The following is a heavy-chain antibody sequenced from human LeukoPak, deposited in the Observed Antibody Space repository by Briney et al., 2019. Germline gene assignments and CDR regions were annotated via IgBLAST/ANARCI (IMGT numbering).Heavy chain of an antibody. D-gene: IGHD3-22*01. V-gene: IGHV4-59*01. J-gene: IGHJ3*02. CDR3: ARETYYYDSSGYHDAFDI. CDR2: IYYSGST. CDR1: GGSISSYY. Sequence: SETLSLTCTVSGGSISSYYWSWIRQPPGKGLEWIGYIYYSGSTNYNPSLKSRVTISVDTSKNQFSLKLSSVTAADTAVYYCARETYYYDSSGYHDAFDIWGQGTMVNVSS.